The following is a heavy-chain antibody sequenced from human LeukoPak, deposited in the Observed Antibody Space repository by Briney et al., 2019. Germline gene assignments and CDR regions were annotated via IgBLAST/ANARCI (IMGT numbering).Heavy chain of an antibody. J-gene: IGHJ3*02. CDR1: GGSISSSNW. CDR2: IYHSGST. V-gene: IGHV4-4*02. CDR3: ARHSRSAYTGYENAFDI. D-gene: IGHD5-12*01. Sequence: SETLSLTCAVSGGSISSSNWWSWVRQPPGKGLEWIGEIYHSGSTNYNPSLKSRVTISVDKSKNQFSLKLNPVTAADTGIYYCARHSRSAYTGYENAFDIWGQGTMVTVSS.